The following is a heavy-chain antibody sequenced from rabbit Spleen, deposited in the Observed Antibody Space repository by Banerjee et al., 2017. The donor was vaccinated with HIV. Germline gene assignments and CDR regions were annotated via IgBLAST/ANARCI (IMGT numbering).Heavy chain of an antibody. CDR1: GFSFSSSYY. J-gene: IGHJ4*01. D-gene: IGHD2-1*01. V-gene: IGHV1S40*01. CDR2: INSSSGST. Sequence: QSLEESGGDLVKPGASLTLTCTASGFSFSSSYYMCWVRQAPGKGLEWIGCINSSSGSTWYANWPKGRFTISKTSSTTVTLQMTSLTAADTATYFCARDLGYDDYSEKGYFNLWGPGTLVTVS. CDR3: ARDLGYDDYSEKGYFNL.